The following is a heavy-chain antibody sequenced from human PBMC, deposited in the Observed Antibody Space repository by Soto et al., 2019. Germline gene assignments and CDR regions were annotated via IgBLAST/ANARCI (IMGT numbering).Heavy chain of an antibody. V-gene: IGHV4-31*03. D-gene: IGHD6-13*01. J-gene: IGHJ4*02. Sequence: QVRLQESGPGLVKPSQTLSLTCSVSGVSISSAAYHWTWIRPHPGKGLEWIGFIYYNGTTSYKPSLESRISISLATSQSQFSRRLTSATAADTAVYYCARYRFSDSWSKFDYWGQGALVIVSS. CDR2: IYYNGTT. CDR3: ARYRFSDSWSKFDY. CDR1: GVSISSAAYH.